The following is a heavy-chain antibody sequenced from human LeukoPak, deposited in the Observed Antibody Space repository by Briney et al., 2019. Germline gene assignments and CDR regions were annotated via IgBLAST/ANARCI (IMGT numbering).Heavy chain of an antibody. V-gene: IGHV3-15*01. CDR1: GFTFSNAW. CDR3: ARQGSYFDY. Sequence: GGSLRLSCAASGFTFSNAWMSWVRQAPGKGLEWVGRIKSKTDGGTTDYAAPVKGRFTISRDDSKNTLYLQMNSLKASDTAMYYCARQGSYFDYWAQGTLVTVSS. J-gene: IGHJ4*02. CDR2: IKSKTDGGTT.